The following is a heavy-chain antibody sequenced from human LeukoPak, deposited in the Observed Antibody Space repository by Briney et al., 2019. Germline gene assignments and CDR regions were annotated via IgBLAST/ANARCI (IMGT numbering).Heavy chain of an antibody. CDR1: GFTFSSYS. CDR3: ARDRALGSFDY. J-gene: IGHJ4*02. CDR2: ISGSGGAT. Sequence: GGSLRLSCAASGFTFSSYSMTWVRQAPGKGLEWVSVISGSGGATYYADSVKGRFTISRDNSKNTLCLQMNSPIAEDTAVYYCARDRALGSFDYWGQGTLVTVSS. V-gene: IGHV3-23*01. D-gene: IGHD1-26*01.